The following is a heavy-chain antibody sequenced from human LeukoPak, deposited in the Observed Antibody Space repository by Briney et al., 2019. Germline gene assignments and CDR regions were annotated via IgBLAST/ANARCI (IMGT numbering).Heavy chain of an antibody. J-gene: IGHJ4*02. Sequence: SETLSLTCTVSGGSISSYYWSWIRQPPAKGLEWIGYIYYSGSTNYDTSLNSRVTISVDTSKNQFALKLSSVTAADTAVYYWARHVVGPTNYFDYWGQGTLVTVSS. CDR1: GGSISSYY. D-gene: IGHD1-26*01. CDR3: ARHVVGPTNYFDY. V-gene: IGHV4-59*08. CDR2: IYYSGST.